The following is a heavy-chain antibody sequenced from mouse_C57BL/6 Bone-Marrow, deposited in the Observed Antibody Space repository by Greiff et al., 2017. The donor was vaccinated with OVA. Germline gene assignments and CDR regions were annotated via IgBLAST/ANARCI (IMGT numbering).Heavy chain of an antibody. J-gene: IGHJ3*01. CDR1: GYTFTDYY. V-gene: IGHV1-19*01. CDR2: INPYNGGT. CDR3: ARRGAHYYGSRTGFAY. Sequence: VQLQQSGPVLVKPGASVKMSCKASGYTFTDYYMNWVKQSHGKSLEWIGVINPYNGGTSYNQKFKGKATLTVDKSSSTAYMELNSLTSEDSAVYYCARRGAHYYGSRTGFAYWGQGTLVTVSA. D-gene: IGHD1-1*01.